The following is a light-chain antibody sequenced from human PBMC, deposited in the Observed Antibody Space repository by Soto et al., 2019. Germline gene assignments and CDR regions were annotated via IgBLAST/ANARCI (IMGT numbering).Light chain of an antibody. J-gene: IGLJ1*01. CDR2: EVS. Sequence: QSALTQPASVSGSPGQSITISCTGTSSDVGYYNYVSWCQQHPGNAPKLMIYEVSNRPSGVSNRFSGSKSGNTASLTISGLQAEDEADYYCTSYTATSTYVFGTGTKVTVL. CDR1: SSDVGYYNY. V-gene: IGLV2-14*01. CDR3: TSYTATSTYV.